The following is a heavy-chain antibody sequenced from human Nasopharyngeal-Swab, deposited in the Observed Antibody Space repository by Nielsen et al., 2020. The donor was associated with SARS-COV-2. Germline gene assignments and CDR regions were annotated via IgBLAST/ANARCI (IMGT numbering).Heavy chain of an antibody. CDR1: GDSVSSNTAA. CDR3: ARGSQGTRWS. D-gene: IGHD2-15*01. Sequence: SQTLSLTCAISGDSVSSNTAAWSWIRQSPSRGLEWLGRTWYRSKWHYDYAESVKSRITINPDTTKNHFYLQLNSVTPEDTAVYYCARGSQGTRWSWGQGTLVIVSS. CDR2: TWYRSKWHY. J-gene: IGHJ5*02. V-gene: IGHV6-1*01.